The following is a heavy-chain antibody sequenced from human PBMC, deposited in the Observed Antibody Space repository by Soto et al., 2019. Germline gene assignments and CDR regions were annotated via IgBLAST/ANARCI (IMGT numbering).Heavy chain of an antibody. J-gene: IGHJ5*02. CDR2: IYYSGST. CDR1: GGSISSSSYY. Sequence: SETLSLTCTVSGGSISSSSYYWGWIRQPPGKGLEWIGSIYYSGSTYYNPSLKSRVTISVDTSKNQFSLKLSSVTAADTAVYYCARNQGYYYDSSGLNWFDPWGQGTLVTVSS. CDR3: ARNQGYYYDSSGLNWFDP. D-gene: IGHD3-22*01. V-gene: IGHV4-39*01.